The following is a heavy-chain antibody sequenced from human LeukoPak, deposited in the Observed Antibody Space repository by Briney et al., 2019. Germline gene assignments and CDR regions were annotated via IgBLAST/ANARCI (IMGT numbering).Heavy chain of an antibody. CDR1: GGTLSSYA. V-gene: IGHV1-69*06. Sequence: GGSVTVPCKVSGGTLSSYAISWVRQAPGQGVEGMGGIIPIFGTANFAQRLQGRVTITANKSTSTAYMDLSNLRSEDTAVYYCAINGYSSSHDAFDIWGQGTMVTVSS. CDR2: IIPIFGTA. J-gene: IGHJ3*02. D-gene: IGHD6-13*01. CDR3: AINGYSSSHDAFDI.